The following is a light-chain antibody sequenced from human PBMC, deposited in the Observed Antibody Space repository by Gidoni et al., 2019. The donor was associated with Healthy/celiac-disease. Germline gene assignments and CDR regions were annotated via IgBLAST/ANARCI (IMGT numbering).Light chain of an antibody. CDR2: AAS. CDR1: QSISSY. Sequence: DLQMTQSPSSLSASVGDRVTITCRASQSISSYLNWYQQKPGKAPKLLIYAASSLQSGVPSRFSGSGSGTDFTLTISSLQPEDFATYYCQQSDSTRWTFGQXTKVEIK. CDR3: QQSDSTRWT. J-gene: IGKJ1*01. V-gene: IGKV1-39*01.